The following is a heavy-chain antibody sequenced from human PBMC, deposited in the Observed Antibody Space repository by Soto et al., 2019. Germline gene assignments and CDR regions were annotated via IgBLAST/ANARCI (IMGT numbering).Heavy chain of an antibody. CDR2: ISSSGSTI. CDR1: GFTFSDYY. V-gene: IGHV3-11*01. D-gene: IGHD3-3*01. CDR3: ASWSDFPDGMDV. Sequence: PVGSLRLSCAASGFTFSDYYMSWIRQAPGKGLEWVSYISSSGSTIYYADSVKGRFTISRDNAKNSLYLQMNSLRAEDTAVYYCASWSDFPDGMDVWGQGTTVTVSS. J-gene: IGHJ6*02.